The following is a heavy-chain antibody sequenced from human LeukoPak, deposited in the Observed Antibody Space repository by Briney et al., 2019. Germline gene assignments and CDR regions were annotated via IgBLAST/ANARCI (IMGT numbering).Heavy chain of an antibody. V-gene: IGHV1-8*01. CDR1: GYTFTSYD. CDR3: ARGQVRLGELWLPYYYYGMDV. D-gene: IGHD3-16*01. CDR2: MNPNSGNT. Sequence: ASVKVSCKASGYTFTSYDINWVRQAPGQGLEWMGWMNPNSGNTGYAQKFQGRVTMTRNTSISTAYMELSSLRSEDTAVYYCARGQVRLGELWLPYYYYGMDVWGQGTTVTVSS. J-gene: IGHJ6*02.